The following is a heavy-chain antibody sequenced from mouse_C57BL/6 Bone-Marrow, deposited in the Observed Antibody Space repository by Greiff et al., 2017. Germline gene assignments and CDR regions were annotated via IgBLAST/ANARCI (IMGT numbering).Heavy chain of an antibody. CDR3: VANWDWYFDV. CDR2: IDPSDSYT. Sequence: QVQLQQSGAELVRPGTSVKLSCKASGYTFTSYWMHWVKQRPGQGLEWIGVIDPSDSYTNYNQKFKGKATLTVDTSSSTAYMQLSSLTSEDSAVYYGVANWDWYFDVWGTGTTVTVSS. D-gene: IGHD4-1*01. V-gene: IGHV1-59*01. J-gene: IGHJ1*03. CDR1: GYTFTSYW.